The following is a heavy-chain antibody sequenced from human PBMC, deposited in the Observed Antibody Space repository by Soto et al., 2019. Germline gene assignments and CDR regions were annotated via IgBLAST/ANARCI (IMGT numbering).Heavy chain of an antibody. CDR3: ALEGGNLNGFDP. D-gene: IGHD1-26*01. Sequence: EVQLVESWGGLVQPGVSLRLSCATSGFTFIRYSMNWFRQAPGKGVEWVSYISSSSSTIYYADYVKGRFTISRDNAKNSLYLQMKCLRDEDTAVYYCALEGGNLNGFDPWAHGTLVTVSS. CDR2: ISSSSSTI. V-gene: IGHV3-48*02. J-gene: IGHJ5*02. CDR1: GFTFIRYS.